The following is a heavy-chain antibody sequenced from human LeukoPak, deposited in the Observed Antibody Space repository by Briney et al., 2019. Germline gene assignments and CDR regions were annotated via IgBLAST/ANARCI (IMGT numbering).Heavy chain of an antibody. Sequence: SETLSLTCAVYGGSFSGYYWSWIRQPPGKGLEWIGEINHSGSTNYNPSLKSRVTISVDTSKNQFSLKLSSVTAADTAVYYCARRRITRFDSWGQGTLVIVSS. V-gene: IGHV4-34*01. CDR1: GGSFSGYY. CDR2: INHSGST. CDR3: ARRRITRFDS. J-gene: IGHJ5*01. D-gene: IGHD3-10*01.